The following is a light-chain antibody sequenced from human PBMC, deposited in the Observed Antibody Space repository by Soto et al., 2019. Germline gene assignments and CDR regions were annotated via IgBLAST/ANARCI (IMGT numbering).Light chain of an antibody. V-gene: IGKV3D-20*02. J-gene: IGKJ1*01. CDR3: QQRNGWPRT. Sequence: IVLTQAPGTLSLSPGERGTLSCRASQSVPGSHLAWYQQKTGHAPRILLYGASTRVPGVPDRFSASGYGTDFTLTISSLEPEDFAVYYCQQRNGWPRTFGQGTKVDIK. CDR2: GAS. CDR1: QSVPGSH.